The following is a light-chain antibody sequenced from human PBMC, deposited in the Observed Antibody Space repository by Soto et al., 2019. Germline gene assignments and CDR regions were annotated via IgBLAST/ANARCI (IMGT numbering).Light chain of an antibody. J-gene: IGKJ4*01. CDR3: QQYQSLT. Sequence: DTVLTQSPATLPLPPGEGATPSCRASQSISGTYLAWYQQKPGQSPRRLIYSASTRAPGIPDRVSGSGSGTDFTLSITRLEPEDFAVYYCQQYQSLTFGGGTKVEIK. V-gene: IGKV3-20*01. CDR1: QSISGTY. CDR2: SAS.